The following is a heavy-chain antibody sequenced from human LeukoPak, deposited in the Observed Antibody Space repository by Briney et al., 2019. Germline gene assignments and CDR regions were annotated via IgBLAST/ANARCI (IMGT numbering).Heavy chain of an antibody. CDR1: GFTFRRYS. J-gene: IGHJ4*02. Sequence: KAGGSLRLSCAASGFTFRRYSMNWVRQAPGKGPEWVSTISSGSDYIYYADSVRGRFTISRDNFRNSVFLEVNSLRAEDTAIYYCARDLSLAMPGGFDYWGQGILVTVSS. D-gene: IGHD1-26*01. CDR3: ARDLSLAMPGGFDY. V-gene: IGHV3-21*01. CDR2: ISSGSDYI.